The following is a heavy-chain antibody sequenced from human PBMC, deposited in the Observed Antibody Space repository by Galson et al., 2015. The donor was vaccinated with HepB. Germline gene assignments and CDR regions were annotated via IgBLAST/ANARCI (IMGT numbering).Heavy chain of an antibody. D-gene: IGHD2-15*01. CDR1: GFTFSNYA. V-gene: IGHV3-33*08. J-gene: IGHJ4*02. Sequence: SLRLSCAASGFTFSNYAMNWVRQAPGKGLEWVAVIWYDGSNKYYADSVKGRFTISRDNSKNTLYLQMNSLRAEDTAVYYCARDLHVVAATPYGFDYWGQGTLVTVSS. CDR3: ARDLHVVAATPYGFDY. CDR2: IWYDGSNK.